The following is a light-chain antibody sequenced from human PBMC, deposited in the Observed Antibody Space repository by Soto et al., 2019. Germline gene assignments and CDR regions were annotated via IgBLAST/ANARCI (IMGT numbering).Light chain of an antibody. Sequence: EIVLTQSPGTLSLSPGERATLSCRASQSVSSSYLAWYQQKPGQAPRLLIFGASYRATGIPDRFSGSGSGRDFTLTISRLEPEDFAVDYCQQYSSSPPEFTFGPWTKMDIK. CDR2: GAS. CDR3: QQYSSSPPEFT. V-gene: IGKV3-20*01. CDR1: QSVSSSY. J-gene: IGKJ3*01.